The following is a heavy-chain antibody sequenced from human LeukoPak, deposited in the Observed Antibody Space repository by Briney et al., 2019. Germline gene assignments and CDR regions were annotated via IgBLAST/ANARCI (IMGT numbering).Heavy chain of an antibody. D-gene: IGHD4-17*01. Sequence: GGSLRLSCAASGFTFSSYAMSWVRQAPGKGLEWVSAISGSGGSTYYADSVKGRFTISRDNSKNTLYLQMNSLRAEDTAVYYCAKGPDYGDYAGYFDYWGQGTLVTVSS. V-gene: IGHV3-23*01. CDR3: AKGPDYGDYAGYFDY. J-gene: IGHJ4*02. CDR1: GFTFSSYA. CDR2: ISGSGGST.